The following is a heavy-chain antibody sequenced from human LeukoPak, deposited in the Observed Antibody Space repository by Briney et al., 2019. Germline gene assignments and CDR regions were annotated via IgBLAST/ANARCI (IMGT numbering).Heavy chain of an antibody. J-gene: IGHJ4*02. V-gene: IGHV3-48*03. CDR2: IDYDGGSG. D-gene: IGHD1-7*01. CDR1: GFTLSSYE. Sequence: GGSLRLSCTVSGFTLSSYEMSWIRQAPGKGLEWVSSIDYDGGSGHYADSVKGRFTISRDNAKNSLYLQMNSLRAEDTAVYYCARDLELGYYFDYWGQGTLVTVSS. CDR3: ARDLELGYYFDY.